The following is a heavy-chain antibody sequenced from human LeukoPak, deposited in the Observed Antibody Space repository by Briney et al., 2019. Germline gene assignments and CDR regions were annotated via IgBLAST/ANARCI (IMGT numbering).Heavy chain of an antibody. CDR2: NCYCGRT. CDR3: ATRRFYSYNWFYP. J-gene: IGHJ5*02. CDR1: GGSINSGSYY. V-gene: IGHV4-39*01. Sequence: PSETLSLACTVSGGSINSGSYYWGWIRQPPWQGLGWVGPNCYCGRTYYNPSLKSRVMISVDTSKNQFSLKLNSVTAADTAVYYCATRRFYSYNWFYPWGQGTLVTVSS. D-gene: IGHD3-3*01.